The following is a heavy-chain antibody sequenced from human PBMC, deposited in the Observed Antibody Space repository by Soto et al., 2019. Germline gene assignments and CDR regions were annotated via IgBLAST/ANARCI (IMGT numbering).Heavy chain of an antibody. V-gene: IGHV4-31*11. D-gene: IGHD3-10*01. J-gene: IGHJ4*02. CDR3: ARVLGELRTFDY. CDR1: GWYFSGYY. CDR2: IYYSGST. Sequence: SETLSLTCAVYGWYFSGYYWSWIRQHPGKGLEWIGYIYYSGSTYYNPSLKSRVTISVDTSKNQLSLKLSSVTAADTAVYYCARVLGELRTFDYWGQGTLVTVSS.